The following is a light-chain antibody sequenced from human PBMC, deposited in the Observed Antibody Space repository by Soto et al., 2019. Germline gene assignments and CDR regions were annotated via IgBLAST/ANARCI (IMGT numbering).Light chain of an antibody. V-gene: IGKV1-8*01. CDR2: AAS. Sequence: AIRMTQSPSSFSASTGDRVTITCRASQGISSYLAWYQQKPGKAPKLLIYAASTLQSGVPSRFSGSGSGTDETPTISCLQCEDSATYYVQQYSSDPFTFGPETKVDIK. CDR3: QQYSSDPFT. J-gene: IGKJ3*01. CDR1: QGISSY.